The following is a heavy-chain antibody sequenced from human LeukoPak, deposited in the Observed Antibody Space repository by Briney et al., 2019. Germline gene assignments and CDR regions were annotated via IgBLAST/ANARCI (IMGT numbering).Heavy chain of an antibody. CDR3: ARGPRCWGTASCPYYFDF. CDR1: GGTFSSYA. Sequence: SVTVSCTASGGTFSSYAISWVRQAPGQGLEWMGGIIPIFGTANYAQKFQGGVTITADESTSTAYMELSSLRSEDTAAYYCARGPRCWGTASCPYYFDFWGQGTLVTVSS. V-gene: IGHV1-69*01. J-gene: IGHJ4*02. D-gene: IGHD2-2*01. CDR2: IIPIFGTA.